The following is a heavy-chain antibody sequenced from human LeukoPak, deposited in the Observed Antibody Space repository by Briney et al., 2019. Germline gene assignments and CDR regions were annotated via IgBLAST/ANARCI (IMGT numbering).Heavy chain of an antibody. V-gene: IGHV3-33*01. CDR3: APTGKVTVGIGY. J-gene: IGHJ4*02. Sequence: GGSLRLSCAASGFTFSTYAMHWVRQAPGKGLEWVAVIWYDGGNKYYSDSVKGRFTISRDNSKNTLYLQMNSLRAEDTAVYYCAPTGKVTVGIGYWGQGTLVTVSS. CDR1: GFTFSTYA. CDR2: IWYDGGNK. D-gene: IGHD2-21*02.